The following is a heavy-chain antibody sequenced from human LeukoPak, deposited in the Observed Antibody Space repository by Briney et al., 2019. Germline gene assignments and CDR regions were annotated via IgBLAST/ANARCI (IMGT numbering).Heavy chain of an antibody. CDR2: IYYSGST. CDR1: GSSISSSSYY. V-gene: IGHV4-39*01. Sequence: PSETLSLTCTVTGSSISSSSYYWGWIRQPPGKGLEWIVSIYYSGSTYYNPSLKSRVTISVDTSKNQFSLKLSSVTAADTAVYYCARRRYYYDSSGYSWDLFDYWGQGTLVTVSS. D-gene: IGHD3-22*01. CDR3: ARRRYYYDSSGYSWDLFDY. J-gene: IGHJ4*02.